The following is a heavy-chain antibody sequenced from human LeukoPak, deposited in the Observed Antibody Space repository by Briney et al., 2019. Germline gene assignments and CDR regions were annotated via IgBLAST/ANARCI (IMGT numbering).Heavy chain of an antibody. CDR3: ARAPSEIGGYYPEYFRH. CDR2: IKSDGKT. CDR1: GFTFSSYR. J-gene: IGHJ1*01. D-gene: IGHD3-22*01. V-gene: IGHV3-74*01. Sequence: GGSLRLSCAASGFTFSSYRMHWVRQAPGKGLVWVSRIKSDGKTNYADSVKGRFTISRDNAKNTVSLQMNSLRAEDTGVYYCARAPSEIGGYYPEYFRHWGQGTLVTVSS.